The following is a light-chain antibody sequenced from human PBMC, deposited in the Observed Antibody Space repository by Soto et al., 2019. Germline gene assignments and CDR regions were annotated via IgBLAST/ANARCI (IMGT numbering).Light chain of an antibody. V-gene: IGKV2-28*01. J-gene: IGKJ2*01. CDR2: LGS. Sequence: DIVMTQSPLSLPVTPGEPASISCRSSQSLLYSNGYNYLDWYVQKPGQSPQLLIYLGSNRASGVPGRISSSASGTDFTLKISRVEAEDVGVYYCMQALQVPHTFGQGTKLEIK. CDR1: QSLLYSNGYNY. CDR3: MQALQVPHT.